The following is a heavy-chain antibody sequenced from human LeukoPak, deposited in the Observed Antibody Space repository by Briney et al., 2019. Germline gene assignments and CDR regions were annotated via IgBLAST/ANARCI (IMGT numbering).Heavy chain of an antibody. CDR3: ARDTNWFDP. J-gene: IGHJ5*02. V-gene: IGHV4-59*01. CDR2: IYYSGST. Sequence: PSETLSLTCTVSGGSISSYYWSWIRQPPGKGLEWIGYIYYSGSTNYNPSFKSRVTISVDTSKNQFSLKLSSVTAADTAVYYCARDTNWFDPWGQGTLVTVSS. CDR1: GGSISSYY.